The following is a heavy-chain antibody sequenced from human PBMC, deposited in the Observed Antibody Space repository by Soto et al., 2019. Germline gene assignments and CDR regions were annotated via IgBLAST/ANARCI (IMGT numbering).Heavy chain of an antibody. CDR3: ARGHRITIFGVVPNWFDP. CDR2: IIPIFGTA. CDR1: GGTFSSYA. D-gene: IGHD3-3*01. Sequence: QVQLVQSGAEVKKPGSSVKVSCKASGGTFSSYAISWVRQAPGQGLEWMGGIIPIFGTANYAQKFQGWVTMTRDTSISTAYMELSRLRSDDTAVYYCARGHRITIFGVVPNWFDPWGQGTLVTVSS. V-gene: IGHV1-69*06. J-gene: IGHJ5*02.